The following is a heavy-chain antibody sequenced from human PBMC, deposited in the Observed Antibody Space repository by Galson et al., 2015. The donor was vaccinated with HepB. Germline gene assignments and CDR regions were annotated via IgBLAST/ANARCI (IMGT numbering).Heavy chain of an antibody. CDR2: ISSTGTTM. CDR3: ARVYFGSGSSPAYWYFDL. Sequence: SLRLSCAASGFTFSSYTMNWVRQAPGKGLESVSYISSTGTTMYHADSAKGRFTISRDNAQNSLYLQMNSLRDEDTAVYYCARVYFGSGSSPAYWYFDLWGRGALVTVSS. J-gene: IGHJ2*01. D-gene: IGHD3-10*01. V-gene: IGHV3-48*02. CDR1: GFTFSSYT.